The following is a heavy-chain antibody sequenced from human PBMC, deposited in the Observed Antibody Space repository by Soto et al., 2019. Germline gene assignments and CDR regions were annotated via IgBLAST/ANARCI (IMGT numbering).Heavy chain of an antibody. D-gene: IGHD5-12*01. J-gene: IGHJ5*02. CDR1: GYTFTSYG. CDR2: ISAYNGNT. CDR3: ASYDSVKDELFDP. V-gene: IGHV1-18*01. Sequence: WASVKVSCKASGYTFTSYGISWVRQAPGQGLEWMGWISAYNGNTNYAQKLQGRVPMTTDTSTSTAYMELRSLRSDDTAVYYCASYDSVKDELFDPWGQGTLVTVSS.